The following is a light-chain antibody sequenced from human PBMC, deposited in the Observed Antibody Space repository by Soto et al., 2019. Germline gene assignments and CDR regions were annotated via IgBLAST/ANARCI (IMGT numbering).Light chain of an antibody. Sequence: QSLLSPPPSVSGAPGQGVTISCAGSSSHIGAPYDVHWNHHLPGTAPKLLLYGSNNRPSGDPVRFSGSRSGTSAALAITGLQAEDEADYYCQSYDISLNNYVFGTGTKVTVL. CDR1: SSHIGAPYD. J-gene: IGLJ1*01. V-gene: IGLV1-40*01. CDR2: GSN. CDR3: QSYDISLNNYV.